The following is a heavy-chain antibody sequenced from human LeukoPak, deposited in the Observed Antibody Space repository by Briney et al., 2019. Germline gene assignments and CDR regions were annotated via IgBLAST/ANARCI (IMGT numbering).Heavy chain of an antibody. CDR2: ISGSGGST. J-gene: IGHJ4*02. CDR1: GFTFRSYA. Sequence: GGSLRLSCAASGFTFRSYAMSWVRQAPGKGLEWVSAISGSGGSTYYADSVKGRFTISRDNSKNTLYLQMNSLRAEDTAVYYCAKGRTSTRLYYFDYWGQGTLVTVSS. V-gene: IGHV3-23*01. CDR3: AKGRTSTRLYYFDY. D-gene: IGHD2-2*01.